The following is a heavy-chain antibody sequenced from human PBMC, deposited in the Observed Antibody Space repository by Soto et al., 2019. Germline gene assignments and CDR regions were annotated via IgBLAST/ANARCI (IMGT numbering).Heavy chain of an antibody. CDR1: GYTFTGYY. V-gene: IGHV1-46*01. D-gene: IGHD2-2*02. CDR2: INPSGGST. Sequence: ASVKVSCKASGYTFTGYYLHWVRQAPGQGLEWMGIINPSGGSTSYAQKFQGRVTMTRDTSTSTVYMELSSLRSEDTAVYYCARGWMDEDIVLVPAALPFDYWGQGTLVTVSS. J-gene: IGHJ4*02. CDR3: ARGWMDEDIVLVPAALPFDY.